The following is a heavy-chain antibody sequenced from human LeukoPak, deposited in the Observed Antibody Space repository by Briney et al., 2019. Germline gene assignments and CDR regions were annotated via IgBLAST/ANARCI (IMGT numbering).Heavy chain of an antibody. J-gene: IGHJ6*03. CDR3: ARDLRVPAATYYYYYYYMDV. V-gene: IGHV4-4*07. CDR2: IYTSGST. CDR1: GGSISSYY. Sequence: PSETLSLTCTVPGGSISSYYWSWIRQPAGKGLEWIGRIYTSGSTNYNPSLKSRVTMSVDTSKNQFSLKLSSVTAADTAVYYCARDLRVPAATYYYYYYYMDVWGKGTTVTVSS. D-gene: IGHD2-2*01.